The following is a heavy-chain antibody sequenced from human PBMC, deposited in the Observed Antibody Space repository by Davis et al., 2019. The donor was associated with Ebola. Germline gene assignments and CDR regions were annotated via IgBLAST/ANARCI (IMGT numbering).Heavy chain of an antibody. Sequence: SETLSLTCTVSGGSISSYYWSWIRQPPGKGLEWIGEINHSGSTNYNPSLKSRVTISVDTSKNQFSLKLSSVTAADTAVYYCARREYSSSWYGYWGQGTLVTVSS. CDR3: ARREYSSSWYGY. D-gene: IGHD6-13*01. CDR2: INHSGST. J-gene: IGHJ4*02. CDR1: GGSISSYY. V-gene: IGHV4-34*01.